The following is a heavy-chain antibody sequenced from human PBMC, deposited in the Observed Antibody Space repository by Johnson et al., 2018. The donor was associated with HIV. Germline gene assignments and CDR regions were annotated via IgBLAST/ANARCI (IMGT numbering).Heavy chain of an antibody. CDR3: ATRGTFWRGYYDAFDI. Sequence: QVQLVESGGGVVQPGGSLRLSCAASGFTFSNYGMHWVRQAPGKGLEWVAFIRYDGSNKYYADSVKGRFTISSDNSKNTMYLQMNSLRAEDTAVYYCATRGTFWRGYYDAFDIWGQGTMVTVSS. D-gene: IGHD3-3*01. J-gene: IGHJ3*02. CDR1: GFTFSNYG. CDR2: IRYDGSNK. V-gene: IGHV3-30*02.